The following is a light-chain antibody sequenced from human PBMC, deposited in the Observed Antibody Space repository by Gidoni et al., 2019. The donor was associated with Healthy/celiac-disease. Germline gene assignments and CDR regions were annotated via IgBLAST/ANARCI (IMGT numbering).Light chain of an antibody. CDR1: QDISNY. Sequence: EIRWTRSPSSLSASVGDRVTITCQASQDISNYLNWYQQKPGKAPKLLIYDASNLETGVPSRFSGSGSGTDFTFTISSLQPEDIATYYCQQYDNLPVTFGPGTKVDIK. J-gene: IGKJ3*01. V-gene: IGKV1-33*01. CDR2: DAS. CDR3: QQYDNLPVT.